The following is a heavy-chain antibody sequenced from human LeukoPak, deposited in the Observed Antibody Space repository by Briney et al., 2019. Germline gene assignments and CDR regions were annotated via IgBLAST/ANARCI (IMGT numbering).Heavy chain of an antibody. CDR2: IRGSGGLP. D-gene: IGHD3-22*01. V-gene: IGHV3-23*01. J-gene: IGHJ4*02. CDR1: GFTFSTYA. Sequence: PGGSLRLSCAASGFTFSTYAMSWVRQAPGKGLEWVSSIRGSGGLPYYADSVEGRFTISRDNSKSTLYLQMNSLRAEDTAVYYCAKFDYDSSGFYSHFDCWGQGTLVTVSS. CDR3: AKFDYDSSGFYSHFDC.